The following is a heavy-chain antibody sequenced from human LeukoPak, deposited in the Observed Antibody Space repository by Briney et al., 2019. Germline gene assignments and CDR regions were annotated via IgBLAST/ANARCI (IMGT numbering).Heavy chain of an antibody. CDR3: ARGDARWSQRY. J-gene: IGHJ4*02. V-gene: IGHV3-33*01. CDR1: GFTFSSYG. Sequence: GGSLRLSCAASGFTFSSYGMHWVRQAPGKGLEWVAVIWYDGSNKYYADSVKGRFTISRDNSKNTLYLQMNSLRAADTAVYYCARGDARWSQRYWGQGTLVTVSS. CDR2: IWYDGSNK. D-gene: IGHD2-15*01.